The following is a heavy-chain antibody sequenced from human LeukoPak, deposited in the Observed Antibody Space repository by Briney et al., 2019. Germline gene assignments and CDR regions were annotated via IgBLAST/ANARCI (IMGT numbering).Heavy chain of an antibody. CDR1: GFTFGDYA. J-gene: IGHJ3*02. Sequence: GGSLRLSCTASGFTFGDYAMSWVRQAPGKGLEWVGFIRSKAYGGTTEYAASVKGRFTISRDDSKSIAYLQMNSLKTEDPAVYYCTLSPDAFDIWGQGTMVTVSS. V-gene: IGHV3-49*04. CDR3: TLSPDAFDI. CDR2: IRSKAYGGTT.